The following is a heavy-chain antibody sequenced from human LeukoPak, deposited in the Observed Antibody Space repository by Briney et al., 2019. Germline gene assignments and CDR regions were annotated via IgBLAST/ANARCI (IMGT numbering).Heavy chain of an antibody. CDR3: ARDGDCSGGSCYSGGYFQH. D-gene: IGHD2-15*01. J-gene: IGHJ1*01. CDR1: GGSISSYY. Sequence: KSSETLSLTCTVSGGSISSYYWSWIRQPPGKGLEWIGYIYYSGSTNYNPSLKSRVTISVDTSKNQFSLKLSSVTAADTAVYYCARDGDCSGGSCYSGGYFQHWGQGTLVTVSS. CDR2: IYYSGST. V-gene: IGHV4-59*01.